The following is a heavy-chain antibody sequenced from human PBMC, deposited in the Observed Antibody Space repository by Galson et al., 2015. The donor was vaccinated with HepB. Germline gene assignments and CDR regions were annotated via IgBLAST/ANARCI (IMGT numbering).Heavy chain of an antibody. J-gene: IGHJ4*02. CDR1: GGTFSSYA. CDR3: ARGPGGGSGWYGYFDY. V-gene: IGHV1-69*13. Sequence: SVKVSCKASGGTFSSYAISWVRQAPGQGLEWMGGIIPIFGTANYAQKFQGRVTITADESTSTAYMELSSLRSEDTAVYYCARGPGGGSGWYGYFDYWGQGTLVTVSS. D-gene: IGHD6-19*01. CDR2: IIPIFGTA.